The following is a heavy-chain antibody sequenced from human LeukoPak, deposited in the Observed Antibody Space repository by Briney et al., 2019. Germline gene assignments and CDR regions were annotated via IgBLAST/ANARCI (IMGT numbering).Heavy chain of an antibody. D-gene: IGHD6-19*01. CDR2: IKQDGSEK. CDR3: ARSPYTSGWYGVGY. CDR1: GFTFSSYW. V-gene: IGHV3-7*01. J-gene: IGHJ4*02. Sequence: GGFLRLSCAASGFTFSSYWMSWVRQAPGKGLEWVANIKQDGSEKYYVDSVKGRFTISRDNAKNSLYLQLNSLRAEDTAVYYCARSPYTSGWYGVGYWGQGTLVTVSS.